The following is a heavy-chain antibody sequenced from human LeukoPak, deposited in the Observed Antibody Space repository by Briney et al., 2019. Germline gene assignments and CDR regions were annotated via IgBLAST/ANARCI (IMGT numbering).Heavy chain of an antibody. D-gene: IGHD3-10*01. CDR1: GGSISSSNW. Sequence: PSETLSLTCAVSGGSISSSNWWSWVRQPPGKGLEWIGEIYHSGSTNYNPSLKSRVTISVDKSENQFSLKLSSVTAADTAVYYCARGRLPIYSMVRGANTPFDYWGQGTLVTVSS. CDR2: IYHSGST. CDR3: ARGRLPIYSMVRGANTPFDY. V-gene: IGHV4-4*02. J-gene: IGHJ4*02.